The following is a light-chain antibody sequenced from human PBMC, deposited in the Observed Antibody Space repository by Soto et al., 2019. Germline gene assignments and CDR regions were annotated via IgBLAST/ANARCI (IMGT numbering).Light chain of an antibody. Sequence: EVVLTQSPATLSLSPGEGATLSCRASQSIGNYLAWYQQKPGQAPRLLIYGASNRATGIPDRFSGSGSGTDFTLTISRLEPEDFAVYYCQQYGSSGTFGQGTKVEIK. CDR3: QQYGSSGT. V-gene: IGKV3-20*01. J-gene: IGKJ1*01. CDR1: QSIGNY. CDR2: GAS.